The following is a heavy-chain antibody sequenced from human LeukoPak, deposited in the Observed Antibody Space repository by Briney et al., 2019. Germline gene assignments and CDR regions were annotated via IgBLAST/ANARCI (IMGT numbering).Heavy chain of an antibody. D-gene: IGHD1-26*01. CDR3: ASVGVGATFGWSTHDY. CDR1: GFTFSSYA. CDR2: ISSSSSYI. Sequence: GGSLRLSCAASGFTFSSYAMSWVRQAPGKGLEWVSSISSSSSYIYYADSVKGRFTISRDNAKNSLYLQMNSLRAEDTAVYYCASVGVGATFGWSTHDYWGQGTLVTVSS. V-gene: IGHV3-21*01. J-gene: IGHJ4*02.